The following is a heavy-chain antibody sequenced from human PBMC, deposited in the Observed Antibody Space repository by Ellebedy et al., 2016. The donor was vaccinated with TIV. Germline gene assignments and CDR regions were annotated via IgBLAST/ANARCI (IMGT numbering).Heavy chain of an antibody. J-gene: IGHJ6*03. CDR3: ARALGYYYYYMDV. CDR2: ISSSSSTI. Sequence: GESLKISCAASGFTFSSYSMNWVRQAPGKGLEWVSYISSSSSTIYYADSVKGRFTISRDNAKNSLYLQMNSLRAEDTAVYYCARALGYYYYYMDVWGKGTTVTVSS. CDR1: GFTFSSYS. V-gene: IGHV3-48*01.